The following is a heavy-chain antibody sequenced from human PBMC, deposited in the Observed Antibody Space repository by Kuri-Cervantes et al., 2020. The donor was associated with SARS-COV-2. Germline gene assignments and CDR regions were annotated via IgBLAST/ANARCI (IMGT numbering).Heavy chain of an antibody. CDR3: ARDPFRYYYMDV. CDR2: ISYDGSNK. V-gene: IGHV3-30*04. J-gene: IGHJ6*03. D-gene: IGHD2/OR15-2a*01. CDR1: GLTFSSYA. Sequence: GESLKISCAASGLTFSSYAMHWVRQAPGKGLEWVAVISYDGSNKYYADSVKGRFTISRDNSKNTLYLQMNSLRAEDTAVYYCARDPFRYYYMDVWGKGTTVTVSS.